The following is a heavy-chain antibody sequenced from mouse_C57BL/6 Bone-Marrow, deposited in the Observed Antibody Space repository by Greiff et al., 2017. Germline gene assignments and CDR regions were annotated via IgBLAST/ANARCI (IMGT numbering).Heavy chain of an antibody. J-gene: IGHJ2*01. CDR3: AREDYGTLYFDY. D-gene: IGHD1-1*01. CDR1: GFTFSSYA. CDR2: ISDGGSYT. V-gene: IGHV5-4*01. Sequence: EVKLQESGGGLVKPGGSLKLSCAASGFTFSSYAMSWVRQTPEKRLEWVATISDGGSYTYYPDNVKGRFTISRDNAKNNLYLQMSHLKSENTAMYYCAREDYGTLYFDYWGQGTTLTVSS.